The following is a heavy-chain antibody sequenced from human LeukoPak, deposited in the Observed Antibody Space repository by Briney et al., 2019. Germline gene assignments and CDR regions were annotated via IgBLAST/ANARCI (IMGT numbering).Heavy chain of an antibody. CDR2: ISASGGNP. J-gene: IGHJ4*02. CDR1: GFIFSNYA. D-gene: IGHD4-23*01. V-gene: IGHV3-23*01. Sequence: GGSLKLSCAASGFIFSNYAMSWVRQAPGKGLEWVSGISASGGNPYYADSVKGRFTISRDNSENTLNLQMNSLRVEDTAVYYCARGRPHGNDYWGQGTLVTVSS. CDR3: ARGRPHGNDY.